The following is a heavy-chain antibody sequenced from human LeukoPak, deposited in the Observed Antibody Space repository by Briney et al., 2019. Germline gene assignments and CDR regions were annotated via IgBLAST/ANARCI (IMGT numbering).Heavy chain of an antibody. D-gene: IGHD3-22*01. CDR2: ISPGGGTT. Sequence: GGSLRLSCAVSGFTFSSEAMGWVRQPRGGGLEWVATISPGGGTTYYADTVKGRFTISRDNSKNTLYLQMNSLRAEDTAVYYCARGGAYYYDSSGYHQFEYSGQGTLVTVSS. CDR3: ARGGAYYYDSSGYHQFEY. J-gene: IGHJ4*02. CDR1: GFTFSSEA. V-gene: IGHV3-23*01.